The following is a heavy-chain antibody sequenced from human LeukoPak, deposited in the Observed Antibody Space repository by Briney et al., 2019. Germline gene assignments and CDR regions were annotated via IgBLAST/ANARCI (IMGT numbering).Heavy chain of an antibody. Sequence: GGSLRLSCAASGFTFSSYAMSWVRQAPGKGLEWVSAISGSGGSTHYADSVKGRFTISRDNSKNTLYLQMNSLRAEDTAVYYCAKDDDYYDSSGYRYYGMDVWGQGTTVAVSS. D-gene: IGHD3-22*01. CDR3: AKDDDYYDSSGYRYYGMDV. CDR1: GFTFSSYA. V-gene: IGHV3-23*01. CDR2: ISGSGGST. J-gene: IGHJ6*02.